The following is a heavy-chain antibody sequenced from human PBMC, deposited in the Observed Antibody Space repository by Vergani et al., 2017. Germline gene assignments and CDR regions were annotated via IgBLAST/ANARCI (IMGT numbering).Heavy chain of an antibody. D-gene: IGHD3-3*01. CDR1: GFVFDEYA. CDR3: AKAAIFGVVIPLDYYYYMDV. V-gene: IGHV3-9*01. J-gene: IGHJ6*03. Sequence: EVQLVTSGGGLVQPGGSLRLSCAASGFVFDEYALHWVRQSPGKGLEWVSGISWNRGKIAYADSVKGRFTISRDNSKNTLYLQMNSLRAEDTAVYYCAKAAIFGVVIPLDYYYYMDVWGKGTTVTVSS. CDR2: ISWNRGKI.